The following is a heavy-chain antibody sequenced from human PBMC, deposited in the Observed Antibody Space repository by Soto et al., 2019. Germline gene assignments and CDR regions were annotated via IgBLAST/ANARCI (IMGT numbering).Heavy chain of an antibody. D-gene: IGHD6-6*01. J-gene: IGHJ4*02. Sequence: QLQLQESGPGLVKPSETLSLTCTVSGGSISGSPSYCGWIRQPPGKGLEWIGSVYYIGNTYYSPSLKTRVTISVDTSKNQFSLKLTSVTAADTALYYCAVQIYSSSGNYFDYWGQGNLVTVSS. V-gene: IGHV4-39*01. CDR1: GGSISGSPSY. CDR3: AVQIYSSSGNYFDY. CDR2: VYYIGNT.